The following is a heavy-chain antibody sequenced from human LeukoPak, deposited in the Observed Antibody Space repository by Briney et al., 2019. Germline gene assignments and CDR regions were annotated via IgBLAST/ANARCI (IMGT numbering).Heavy chain of an antibody. Sequence: KPGGSLRLSCAAPGFTFSSYSMTWVRQAPGKGLEWVSSISSSSSYIYYADSVKGRFTISRDNAKNSLYLQMNSLRAEDTAVYYCARDMVRGVPYFDYWGQGTLVTVSS. CDR1: GFTFSSYS. V-gene: IGHV3-21*01. CDR2: ISSSSSYI. CDR3: ARDMVRGVPYFDY. J-gene: IGHJ4*02. D-gene: IGHD3-10*01.